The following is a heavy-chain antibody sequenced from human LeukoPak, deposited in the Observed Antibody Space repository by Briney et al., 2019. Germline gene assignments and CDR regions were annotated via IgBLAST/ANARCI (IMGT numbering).Heavy chain of an antibody. CDR3: AREPKNDYGDYGLEN. Sequence: SETLSLTCTVSGGSISSANYYWSWIRQPAGKGLEWIGRIYTSGSTNYNPSLKSRVTMSVDTSKNQFSLKLSSVTAADTAVYYCAREPKNDYGDYGLENWGQGTLVTVSS. CDR1: GGSISSANYY. J-gene: IGHJ4*02. CDR2: IYTSGST. V-gene: IGHV4-61*02. D-gene: IGHD4-17*01.